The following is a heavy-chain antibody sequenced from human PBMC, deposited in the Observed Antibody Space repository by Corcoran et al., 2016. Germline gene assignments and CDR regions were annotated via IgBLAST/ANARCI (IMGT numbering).Heavy chain of an antibody. CDR3: ARHRLRLLWCGEYTGYYGMDG. V-gene: IGHV4-39*01. Sequence: QLQLQESGPGLVKPSETLSLTCTVSGGSISSSSYYWGWIRQPPGKGLEWIGSIYYSGSTYYNPSLKSRVTISVDTSKNQFSLKLSSVTAADTAVYYCARHRLRLLWCGEYTGYYGMDGWGQGTTVTVCS. CDR2: IYYSGST. CDR1: GGSISSSSYY. D-gene: IGHD3-10*01. J-gene: IGHJ6*02.